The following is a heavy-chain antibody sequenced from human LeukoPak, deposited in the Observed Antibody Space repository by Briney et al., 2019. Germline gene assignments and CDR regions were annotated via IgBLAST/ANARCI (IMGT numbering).Heavy chain of an antibody. V-gene: IGHV3-66*01. Sequence: GGSLRLSCAASGFTFSTYGMSWVRQAPGKGLEWVSVIYSGGSTYYADSVKGRFTISRDNSKNTLYLQMNSLRAEDTAVYYCARVARHSSGWYGLLDYWGQGTLVTVSS. D-gene: IGHD6-19*01. CDR1: GFTFSTYG. CDR2: IYSGGST. CDR3: ARVARHSSGWYGLLDY. J-gene: IGHJ4*02.